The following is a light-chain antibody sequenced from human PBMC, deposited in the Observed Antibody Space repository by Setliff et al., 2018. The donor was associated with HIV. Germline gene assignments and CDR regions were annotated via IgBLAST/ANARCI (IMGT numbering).Light chain of an antibody. Sequence: SYELAQPPSVSVAPGRTASIACGGNNIGSKSVHWYQQKAGQAPVLVMYDDDDRPSRIPERFSGSHSGDTATLTISRVEAGDEADYYCQMWNSSSDDPGVFGNGTKVTVL. CDR1: NIGSKS. V-gene: IGLV3-21*04. CDR3: QMWNSSSDDPGV. J-gene: IGLJ1*01. CDR2: DDD.